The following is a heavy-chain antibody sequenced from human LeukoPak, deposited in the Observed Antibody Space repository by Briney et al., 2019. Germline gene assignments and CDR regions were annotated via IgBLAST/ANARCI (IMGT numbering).Heavy chain of an antibody. V-gene: IGHV4-4*09. CDR3: ARQKCTSTSCLTKNAFDI. Sequence: PSETLSLTCTVSGSISSYYWSWLRQPPGKGLEWVGYIYTSGRTNYNPSLKSRVTISVDTSKNQFSLDLRSVTASDTAVYYCARQKCTSTSCLTKNAFDIWGQGTMVTVSS. CDR2: IYTSGRT. CDR1: GSISSYY. D-gene: IGHD2-2*01. J-gene: IGHJ3*02.